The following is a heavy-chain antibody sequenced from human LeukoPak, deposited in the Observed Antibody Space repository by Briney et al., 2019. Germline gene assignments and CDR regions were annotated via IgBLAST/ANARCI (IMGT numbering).Heavy chain of an antibody. CDR3: ARRQQQAFNY. D-gene: IGHD6-13*01. CDR2: ISSSSSYI. J-gene: IGHJ4*02. V-gene: IGHV3-21*01. CDR1: GFTFSSYS. Sequence: GGSLRLSCAASGFTFSSYSMNWVRQAPGEGLEWVSSISSSSSYIYYADSVKGRFTISRDNAKNSLYLQMNSLRAEDTAVYYCARRQQQAFNYWGQGTLVTVSS.